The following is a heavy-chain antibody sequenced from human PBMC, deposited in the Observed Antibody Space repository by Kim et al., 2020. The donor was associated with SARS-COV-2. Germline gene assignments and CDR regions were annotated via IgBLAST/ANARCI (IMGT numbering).Heavy chain of an antibody. D-gene: IGHD6-13*01. CDR1: GFTFSSYA. J-gene: IGHJ4*01. CDR2: ISYDGSNK. V-gene: IGHV3-30*04. CDR3: ARDPFSYSSSWSGFSY. Sequence: GGSLRLSCAASGFTFSSYAMHWVRQAPGKGLEWVAVISYDGSNKYYADSVKSRFTISRDNSKNTLSLQMNSPRAEDTAVYYCARDPFSYSSSWSGFSYWG.